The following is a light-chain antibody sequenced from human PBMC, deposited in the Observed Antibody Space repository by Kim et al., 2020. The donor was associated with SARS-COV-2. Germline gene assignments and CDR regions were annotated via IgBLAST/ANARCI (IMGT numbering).Light chain of an antibody. CDR3: QTWGTGIWV. V-gene: IGLV4-69*01. CDR2: VNSDGSH. Sequence: QPVLTQSPSASASLGASVKLTCTLSSGHSDNALSWHQQQPGKGPRHLMKVNSDGSHSKGDGIPDRFSGSSSGAERYLTVSSLQSEDEADYYCQTWGTGIWVFGGGTRLTVL. J-gene: IGLJ3*02. CDR1: SGHSDNA.